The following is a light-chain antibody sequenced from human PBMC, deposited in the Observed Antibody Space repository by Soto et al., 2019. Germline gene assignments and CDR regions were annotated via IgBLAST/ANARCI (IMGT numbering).Light chain of an antibody. Sequence: EVVLTQSPATLSLSPGERATLSCTASQNVRAFLDWYQQKPGQAPRLLIYAASNRATGIPDRFSGSGSGTDFTLTISSLEPEDFAVYYCQQHSHWPPWTFGQGTRVEIQ. J-gene: IGKJ1*01. CDR3: QQHSHWPPWT. CDR1: QNVRAF. V-gene: IGKV3-11*01. CDR2: AAS.